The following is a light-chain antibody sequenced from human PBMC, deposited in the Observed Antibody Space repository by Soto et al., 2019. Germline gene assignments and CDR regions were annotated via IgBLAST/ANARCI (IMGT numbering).Light chain of an antibody. CDR1: QSVSSGY. CDR2: GAS. CDR3: QQYVSSLT. J-gene: IGKJ4*01. V-gene: IGKV3-20*01. Sequence: EIVLTQSPGTLSLSPGERATLSCRASQSVSSGYLAWYQQKPGQAPRLLIYGASSRATGIPDRFSGSGSGTDFTLTISRLEPEDFAVYYCQQYVSSLTFGGGTKVDIK.